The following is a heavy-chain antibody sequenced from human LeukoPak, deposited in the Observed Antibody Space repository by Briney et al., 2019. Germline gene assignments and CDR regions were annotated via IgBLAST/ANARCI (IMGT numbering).Heavy chain of an antibody. D-gene: IGHD6-19*01. CDR1: GYTFTGYY. V-gene: IGHV1-2*02. Sequence: ASVKVSCKASGYTFTGYYMHWVRQAPGQGLEWMGWINPNSGGTNYAQKFQGRVTMTRDTSISTAYMELSRLRSDDTAVYYCARPRDYSSGWYVIDCWGQGTLVTVSS. J-gene: IGHJ4*02. CDR2: INPNSGGT. CDR3: ARPRDYSSGWYVIDC.